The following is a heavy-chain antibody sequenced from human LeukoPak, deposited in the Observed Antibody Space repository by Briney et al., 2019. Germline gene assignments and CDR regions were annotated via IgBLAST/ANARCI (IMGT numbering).Heavy chain of an antibody. D-gene: IGHD3-22*01. CDR1: GFTFSSYG. V-gene: IGHV3-48*04. CDR2: ISSSGSTI. Sequence: GGSLRLSCAASGFTFSSYGMSWVRQAPGKGLEWVSYISSSGSTIYYADSVKGRFTISRDNAKNSLYLQMNSLRAEDTAVYYCARAHYYDSSGLDFWGQGTLVTVSS. J-gene: IGHJ4*02. CDR3: ARAHYYDSSGLDF.